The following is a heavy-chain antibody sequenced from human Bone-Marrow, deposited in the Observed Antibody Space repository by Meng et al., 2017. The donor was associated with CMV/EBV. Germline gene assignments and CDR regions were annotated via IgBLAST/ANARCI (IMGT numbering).Heavy chain of an antibody. J-gene: IGHJ6*02. CDR3: AREGYCSSTSCYGHGMDV. Sequence: GESLKISCAASGFTFSSYSMNWVRQAPGKGLEWVSSISSSSSYIYYADSVKGRFTISRDNAKNSLYLQMNSLRAEDTAVYYCAREGYCSSTSCYGHGMDVWAQGTTVTVSS. D-gene: IGHD2-2*01. CDR2: ISSSSSYI. V-gene: IGHV3-21*01. CDR1: GFTFSSYS.